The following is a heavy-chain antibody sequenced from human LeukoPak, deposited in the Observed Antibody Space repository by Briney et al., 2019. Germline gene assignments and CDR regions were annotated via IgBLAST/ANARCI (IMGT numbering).Heavy chain of an antibody. J-gene: IGHJ4*02. Sequence: ASVKVSCKASGYTFTSYGISWVRQAPGQGLEWMGWISAYNGNTNYAQKLQGRVTMTTDTSTSTAYMELRSLRSDDTAVYYCASRSRSGYSSSSCYFDYWGQGTLVTVSS. D-gene: IGHD6-13*01. CDR2: ISAYNGNT. CDR1: GYTFTSYG. V-gene: IGHV1-18*01. CDR3: ASRSRSGYSSSSCYFDY.